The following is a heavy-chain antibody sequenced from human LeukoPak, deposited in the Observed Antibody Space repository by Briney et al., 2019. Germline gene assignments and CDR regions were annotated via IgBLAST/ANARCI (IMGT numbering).Heavy chain of an antibody. CDR2: IYYTGGT. CDR1: GGSITSSSYY. J-gene: IGHJ3*02. V-gene: IGHV4-39*07. Sequence: SETLSLTCSVSGGSITSSSYYWAWIRQPPEKGLEWIGSIYYTGGTYYSPSLKSRVTISVDTSKNQFSLKLSSVTAADTAVYYCARGESRDAFDIWGQGTMVTVSS. CDR3: ARGESRDAFDI.